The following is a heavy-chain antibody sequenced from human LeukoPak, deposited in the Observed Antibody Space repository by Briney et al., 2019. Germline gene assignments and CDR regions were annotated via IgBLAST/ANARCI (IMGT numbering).Heavy chain of an antibody. V-gene: IGHV4-4*07. D-gene: IGHD2-15*01. CDR2: IHKSGST. Sequence: PSETLSLTCTFSDGSISTYYWSWIRQPAGKGLEWIGRIHKSGSTDYNPSLKSRVTMSLDTSKNQFTLRLTSVTAADTAVYYCARRMKLAAKGDAFDIWGQGTMVTVSS. J-gene: IGHJ3*02. CDR3: ARRMKLAAKGDAFDI. CDR1: DGSISTYY.